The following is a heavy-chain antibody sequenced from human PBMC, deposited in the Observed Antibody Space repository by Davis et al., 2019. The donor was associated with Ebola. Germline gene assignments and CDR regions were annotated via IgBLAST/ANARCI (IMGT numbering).Heavy chain of an antibody. CDR3: ARHQKLRPGYYYGMDV. J-gene: IGHJ6*02. V-gene: IGHV5-10-1*01. Sequence: GESLKISCKGSGYSFTSYWISWVRQMPGKGLEWMGRIDPSDSYTNYSPSFQGHVTISADKSISTAYLQWSSLKASDTAMYYCARHQKLRPGYYYGMDVWGQGTTVTVSS. CDR1: GYSFTSYW. CDR2: IDPSDSYT. D-gene: IGHD4-17*01.